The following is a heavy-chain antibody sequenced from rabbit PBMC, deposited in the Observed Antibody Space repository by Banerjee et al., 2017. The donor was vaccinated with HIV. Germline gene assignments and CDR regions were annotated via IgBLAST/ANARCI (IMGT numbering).Heavy chain of an antibody. D-gene: IGHD6-1*01. CDR1: GIDFSSYG. CDR2: IYTGDANT. Sequence: QEQLVESGGGLVTLGGSLALSCKVSGIDFSSYGISWVRQAPGKGLEWIACIYTGDANTHYASWAKGRFTVSKTSSTVTLQMTSLTAADTATYFCARDWADSNGYSYAYDLNLWGPGTLVTVS. J-gene: IGHJ4*01. V-gene: IGHV1S47*01. CDR3: ARDWADSNGYSYAYDLNL.